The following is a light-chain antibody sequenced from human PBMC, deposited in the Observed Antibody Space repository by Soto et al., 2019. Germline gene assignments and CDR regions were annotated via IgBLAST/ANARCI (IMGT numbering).Light chain of an antibody. CDR3: MQTLQSWT. Sequence: DIVMTQSPLSLPVTPGEPASISCRSSQSLLHSNGYNYLDWYLQKPGQSPQLLIYLGSNRASGVPDRCSGSGSGTDFTLKISRVEAEDVGVYYCMQTLQSWTFGQGTKVELK. CDR2: LGS. CDR1: QSLLHSNGYNY. J-gene: IGKJ1*01. V-gene: IGKV2-28*01.